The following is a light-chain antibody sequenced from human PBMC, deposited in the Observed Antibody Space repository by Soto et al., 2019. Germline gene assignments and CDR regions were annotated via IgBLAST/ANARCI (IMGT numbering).Light chain of an antibody. CDR2: SNN. J-gene: IGLJ2*01. CDR1: NSNIGSNT. Sequence: QSVLTQPPSASGTPGQRVTISCSGSNSNIGSNTVNWYQQLPGTAPKLLIYSNNQRPSGVPGRFSDSKSGTSATLDITGLQTGDEADYYCGTWDSSLTIGVIFGGGTKLTVL. CDR3: GTWDSSLTIGVI. V-gene: IGLV1-44*01.